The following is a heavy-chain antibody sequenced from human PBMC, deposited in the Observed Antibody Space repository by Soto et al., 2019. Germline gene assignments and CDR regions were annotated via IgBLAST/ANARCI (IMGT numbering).Heavy chain of an antibody. CDR3: AREGEDIVVVVADAGGFDY. D-gene: IGHD2-15*01. Sequence: PGGSLRLSCAASGFTFSSYSMNWVRQAPGKGLGWVSSISSSSSYIYYADSVKGRFNIFRDNAKNSLYLQMNSLRAEDTAVYYCAREGEDIVVVVADAGGFDYWGQGTLVTAPQ. CDR2: ISSSSSYI. J-gene: IGHJ4*02. V-gene: IGHV3-21*01. CDR1: GFTFSSYS.